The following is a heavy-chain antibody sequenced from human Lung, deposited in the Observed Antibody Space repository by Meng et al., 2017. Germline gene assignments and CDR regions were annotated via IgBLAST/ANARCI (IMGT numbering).Heavy chain of an antibody. J-gene: IGHJ4*02. CDR3: ASDEDISAAGYLLSDF. CDR1: GYTFAAYW. V-gene: IGHV1-2*06. D-gene: IGHD6-13*01. CDR2: IDPNNDHT. Sequence: VQLVQSGPEVKKPGASVKLSCKPSGYTFAAYWIHWLRQAPGQGLEWMGRIDPNNDHTQYAQNFQGRVTMTSDTSISTVYMELNGLRADDTAVYYCASDEDISAAGYLLSDFWGQGTLVTVSS.